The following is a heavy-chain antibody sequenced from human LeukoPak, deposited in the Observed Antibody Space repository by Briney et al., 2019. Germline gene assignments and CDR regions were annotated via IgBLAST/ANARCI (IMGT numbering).Heavy chain of an antibody. CDR3: ARQTAKKWDLPGSFDS. D-gene: IGHD1-26*01. CDR2: INPNSGGT. J-gene: IGHJ4*02. V-gene: IGHV1-2*02. CDR1: GYTFIGYY. Sequence: ASVKVSCKASGYTFIGYYMHWVRQAPGQGLEWMGWINPNSGGTNYAQKFQGRVTMTRDTSITTAYMELSRLRSDDTAVYYCARQTAKKWDLPGSFDSWGRGILVTVSS.